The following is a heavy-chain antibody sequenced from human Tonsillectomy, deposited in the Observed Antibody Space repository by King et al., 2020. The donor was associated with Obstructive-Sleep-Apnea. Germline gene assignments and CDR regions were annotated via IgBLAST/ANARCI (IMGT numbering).Heavy chain of an antibody. CDR1: GGSISSGGYY. CDR2: TYYSGST. CDR3: ARDYYDSSGYFDY. J-gene: IGHJ4*02. V-gene: IGHV4-31*03. Sequence: QLQESVPGLVKPSQTLSFTCTVSGGSISSGGYYCSWIRPHPGNGLELSGYTYYSGSTYYNPSLNSRVTISVYTSKNQISLKLSSVTAADTAVYYCARDYYDSSGYFDYWGQGTLVTVSS. D-gene: IGHD3-22*01.